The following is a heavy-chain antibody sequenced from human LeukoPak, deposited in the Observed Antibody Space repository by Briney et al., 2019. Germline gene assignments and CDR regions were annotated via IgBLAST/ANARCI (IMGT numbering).Heavy chain of an antibody. D-gene: IGHD1-20*01. CDR3: ARAITGPLYYYFDY. J-gene: IGHJ4*02. V-gene: IGHV3-30-3*01. Sequence: PGGSLRLSCAASGFTFSSYAMHWVRQAPGKGLEWVAVISYDGSNKYYADSVKGRFTISRDNSKNTLYLQMNSRRAEDTAVYYCARAITGPLYYYFDYWGQGTLVTVSS. CDR1: GFTFSSYA. CDR2: ISYDGSNK.